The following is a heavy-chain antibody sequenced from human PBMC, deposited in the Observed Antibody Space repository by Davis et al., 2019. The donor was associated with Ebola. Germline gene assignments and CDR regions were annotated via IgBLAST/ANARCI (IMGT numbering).Heavy chain of an antibody. CDR2: ISSSSSYI. D-gene: IGHD2-2*01. J-gene: IGHJ6*02. CDR3: ARDPLVVVPAAYYYGMDV. V-gene: IGHV3-21*01. CDR1: GFTFSSYS. Sequence: GESLKISCAASGFTFSSYSMNWVRQAPGKGLEWVSSISSSSSYIYYADSVKGRFTISRDNAKNSLYLQMNSLRAEDTAVYYCARDPLVVVPAAYYYGMDVWGQGTTVTVSS.